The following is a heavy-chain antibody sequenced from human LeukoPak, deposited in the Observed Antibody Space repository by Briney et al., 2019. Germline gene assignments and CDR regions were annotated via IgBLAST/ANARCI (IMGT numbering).Heavy chain of an antibody. J-gene: IGHJ4*02. CDR2: IYYRGST. CDR1: GASISRYY. CDR3: ASYRDWRASYLDY. D-gene: IGHD3/OR15-3a*01. V-gene: IGHV4-59*01. Sequence: PSATLSLTCTVAGASISRYYWSSIRQPPGKGLEWAGYIYYRGSTNYNLFRRSRVTLSLHTSKKQFSLKLNSVTAADTAVYYCASYRDWRASYLDYWGRGTLVTVSS.